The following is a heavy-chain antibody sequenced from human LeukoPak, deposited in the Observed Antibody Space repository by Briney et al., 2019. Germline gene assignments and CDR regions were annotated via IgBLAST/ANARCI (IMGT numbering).Heavy chain of an antibody. CDR2: ISHDGSNE. D-gene: IGHD5-12*01. J-gene: IGHJ4*02. Sequence: PGGSLRLSCVASGFTFSNYGIHWVRQAPGKGLEWVAVISHDGSNEYYADSVKGRFTISRDNSKNTLFLQMNSLRAEDTAVYYCAKKDGYSGYAFDYWGQGTLVTVSS. CDR1: GFTFSNYG. V-gene: IGHV3-30*18. CDR3: AKKDGYSGYAFDY.